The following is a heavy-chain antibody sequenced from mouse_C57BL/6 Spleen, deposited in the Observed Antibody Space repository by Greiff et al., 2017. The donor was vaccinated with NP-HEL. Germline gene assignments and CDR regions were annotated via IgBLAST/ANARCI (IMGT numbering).Heavy chain of an antibody. CDR3: AREGLGYAMDY. D-gene: IGHD3-1*01. CDR1: GYTFTDYY. J-gene: IGHJ4*01. V-gene: IGHV1-76*01. CDR2: IYPGSGNT. Sequence: VQLQQSGAELVRPGASVKLSCKASGYTFTDYYINWVKQRPGQGLEWIARIYPGSGNTYYNEKFKGKATLTAEKSSSTAYMQLSSLTSEDSAVYCCAREGLGYAMDYWGQGTSVTVSS.